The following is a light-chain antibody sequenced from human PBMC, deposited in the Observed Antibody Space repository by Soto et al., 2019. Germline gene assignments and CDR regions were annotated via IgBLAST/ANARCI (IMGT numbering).Light chain of an antibody. J-gene: IGKJ5*01. V-gene: IGKV3-20*01. Sequence: EILLTQSPGTLSLSPWERATLSCRASQSVSSEYLAWYQQRPDQAPRLLFYAASSRATGIPDRFSGSGSGTDFTLTISGLEPEDFAVYYCQHYGTSPTRVTFGQGTRLEIK. CDR1: QSVSSEY. CDR3: QHYGTSPTRVT. CDR2: AAS.